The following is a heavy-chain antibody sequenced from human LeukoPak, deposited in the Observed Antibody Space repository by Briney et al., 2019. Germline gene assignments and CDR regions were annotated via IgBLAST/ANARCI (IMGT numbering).Heavy chain of an antibody. CDR1: GYTFTGYY. J-gene: IGHJ4*02. CDR2: FNPNSGGT. CDR3: AKWRGYASDWSGPFDD. Sequence: GASVKVSCKASGYTFTGYYMHWVRQAPGQGLEWMGWFNPNSGGTNYAQKFQGRVTMTRDTSITTAYMELSSLRSDDTGMYYCAKWRGYASDWSGPFDDWGQGTLVTVSS. D-gene: IGHD6-19*01. V-gene: IGHV1-2*02.